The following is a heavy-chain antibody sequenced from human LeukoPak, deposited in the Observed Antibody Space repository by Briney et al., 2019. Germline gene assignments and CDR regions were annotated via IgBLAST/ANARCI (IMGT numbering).Heavy chain of an antibody. CDR1: GGTFSSYA. D-gene: IGHD1-26*01. V-gene: IGHV1-69*04. CDR3: ARASGSGSYVSGAFDI. J-gene: IGHJ3*02. Sequence: SVKVSCKASGGTFSSYAISWVRQAPGQGLEWMGRIIPILGIANYAQKFQGRVTITADKSTSTAYMELSSLRSEDTAVYYCARASGSGSYVSGAFDIWGQGTMVTVSS. CDR2: IIPILGIA.